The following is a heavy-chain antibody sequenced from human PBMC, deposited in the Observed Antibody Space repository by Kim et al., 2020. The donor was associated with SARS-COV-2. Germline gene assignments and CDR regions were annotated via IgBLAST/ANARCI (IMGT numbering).Heavy chain of an antibody. Sequence: SETLSLTCTVSGGSISSYYWSWIRQPPGKGLEWIGYIYYSGSTNYNPSLKSRVTISVDTSKNQFSLKLSSVTAADTAVYYCARDSSVYYDSSGGFDYWGQGTLVTVSS. J-gene: IGHJ4*02. CDR3: ARDSSVYYDSSGGFDY. CDR2: IYYSGST. CDR1: GGSISSYY. V-gene: IGHV4-59*13. D-gene: IGHD3-22*01.